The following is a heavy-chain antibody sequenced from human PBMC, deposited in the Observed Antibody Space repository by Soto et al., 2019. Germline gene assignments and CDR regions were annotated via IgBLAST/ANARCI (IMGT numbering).Heavy chain of an antibody. CDR3: ARSPGYDESGAYVDYYEY. V-gene: IGHV1-69*13. J-gene: IGHJ4*02. D-gene: IGHD5-12*01. CDR1: GGTFSSYG. Sequence: SVKVACTASGGTFSSYGIGWLRQAPEQGLEWMGGIIPMFDTTNYAQKFQDRVTIIADESTSTAYMELSSLRSEDTAVYYCARSPGYDESGAYVDYYEYWGQGALVAVSS. CDR2: IIPMFDTT.